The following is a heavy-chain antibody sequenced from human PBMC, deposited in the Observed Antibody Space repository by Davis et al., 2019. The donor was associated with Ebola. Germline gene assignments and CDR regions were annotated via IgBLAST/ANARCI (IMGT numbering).Heavy chain of an antibody. D-gene: IGHD5-18*01. CDR2: SYYSGSN. Sequence: MPSETLSLTCTVSGGSISSSSYYWGWIRQPQGKGLEWIGDSYYSGSNYYNPSIKSRITISVETYKNPFSLRLNSVTAAHTAVYYCARGHTYGYMVYVLDVWGQGTTVTVSS. CDR1: GGSISSSSYY. V-gene: IGHV4-39*01. J-gene: IGHJ6*02. CDR3: ARGHTYGYMVYVLDV.